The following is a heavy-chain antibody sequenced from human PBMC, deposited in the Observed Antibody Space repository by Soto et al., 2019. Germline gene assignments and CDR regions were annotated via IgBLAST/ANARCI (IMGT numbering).Heavy chain of an antibody. Sequence: PGGSLRLSCAASGFTFSSYAMTWVRQAPGKGLEWVSGISGSGATTSYADSVKGRFTVSRDNSKNTLYLQMNILRVEDTAVYHCAKLRYFDWSAYNWFEYWGQGTPVTVSS. CDR2: ISGSGATT. V-gene: IGHV3-23*01. CDR3: AKLRYFDWSAYNWFEY. D-gene: IGHD3-9*01. J-gene: IGHJ5*01. CDR1: GFTFSSYA.